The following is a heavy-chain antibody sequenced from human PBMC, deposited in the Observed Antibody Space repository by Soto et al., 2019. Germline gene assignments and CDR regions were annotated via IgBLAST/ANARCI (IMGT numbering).Heavy chain of an antibody. J-gene: IGHJ6*02. CDR1: GGSISSYY. V-gene: IGHV4-4*07. CDR3: ARVRDSSGYYPYSYYYGMDV. D-gene: IGHD3-22*01. Sequence: QVQLQESGPGLVKPSETLSLTCTVSGGSISSYYWSWIRQPAGKGLEWIGRIYTSGSTNYNPSLKRRVTMSVDTSKNQFSLKLSSVTAADTAVYYCARVRDSSGYYPYSYYYGMDVWGQGTTVTVSS. CDR2: IYTSGST.